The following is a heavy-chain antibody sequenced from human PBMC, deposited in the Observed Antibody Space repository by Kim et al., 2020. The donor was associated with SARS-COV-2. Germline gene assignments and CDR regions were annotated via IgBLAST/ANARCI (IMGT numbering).Heavy chain of an antibody. J-gene: IGHJ4*02. V-gene: IGHV3-13*01. Sequence: HPGSVKGRFTISRENAKNSLYLQRNSRRAGDTAVYYCARGRAFGGPFDYWGQGTLVTVSS. CDR3: ARGRAFGGPFDY. D-gene: IGHD3-16*01.